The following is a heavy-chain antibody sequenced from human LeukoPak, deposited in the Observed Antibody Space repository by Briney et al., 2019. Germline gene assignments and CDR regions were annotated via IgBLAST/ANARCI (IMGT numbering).Heavy chain of an antibody. V-gene: IGHV4-39*01. J-gene: IGHJ4*02. D-gene: IGHD3-16*02. CDR3: ASVDYDYVWGSYRFDY. CDR1: GGSISSSSYY. Sequence: SETLSLTCTVSGGSISSSSYYWGWIRQPPGKGLEWIGSIYYSGSTYYNPSLKSRVTISVDTSKNQFSLKLSSVTAADTAVYYCASVDYDYVWGSYRFDYWGQGTLFTVSS. CDR2: IYYSGST.